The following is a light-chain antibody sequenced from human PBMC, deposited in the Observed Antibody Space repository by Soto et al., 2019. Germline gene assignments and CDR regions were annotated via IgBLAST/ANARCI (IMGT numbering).Light chain of an antibody. J-gene: IGLJ3*02. Sequence: QSVLTQPASVSGSPGQSITISCTGTSTDIGSYNHLSWYQHHPGKTPRLIIFEVSHRPSGISDRFSASKSANTASLTISGLLAEDEARYYCSSYTTSNTWVFGGGTQLTVL. CDR1: STDIGSYNH. CDR2: EVS. V-gene: IGLV2-14*01. CDR3: SSYTTSNTWV.